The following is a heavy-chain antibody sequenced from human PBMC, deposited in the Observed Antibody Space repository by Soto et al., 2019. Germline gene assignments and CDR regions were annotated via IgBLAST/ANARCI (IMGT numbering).Heavy chain of an antibody. D-gene: IGHD5-18*01. J-gene: IGHJ3*02. CDR3: ARDTVDTAMEDAFDI. V-gene: IGHV1-18*01. CDR1: GYTFTSYG. Sequence: ASVKVSCKASGYTFTSYGISWVRQAPGQGLEWMGWISAYNGNTNYAQKLQGRVTMTTGTSTSTAYMELRSLRSDDTAVYYCARDTVDTAMEDAFDIWGQGTVVTVSS. CDR2: ISAYNGNT.